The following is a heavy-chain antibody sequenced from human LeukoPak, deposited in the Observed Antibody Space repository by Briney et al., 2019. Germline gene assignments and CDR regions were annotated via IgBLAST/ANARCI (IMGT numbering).Heavy chain of an antibody. CDR3: ARERSRYSSSFYTN. D-gene: IGHD6-6*01. Sequence: GRSLRLSCAASGFTFSSYAMHWVRQAPGKGLEWVAVISYDGSNKYYADSVKGRFTISRDNSKNTLYLQMNSLRAEDTAVYYCARERSRYSSSFYTNWGQGTLVTVSS. V-gene: IGHV3-30-3*01. CDR2: ISYDGSNK. CDR1: GFTFSSYA. J-gene: IGHJ4*02.